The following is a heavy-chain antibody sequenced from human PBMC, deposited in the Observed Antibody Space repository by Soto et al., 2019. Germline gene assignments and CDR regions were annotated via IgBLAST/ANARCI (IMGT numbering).Heavy chain of an antibody. CDR2: IYYSGST. CDR1: GGSISSYY. Sequence: SETLCLTCTVSGGSISSYYGSWIRQPPGKGLEWIGYIYYSGSTNYNPSLKSRVTISVDTSKNQFSLKLSSVTAADTAVYYCARVQIYTMVRGVHDYWGQGTLVTVSS. J-gene: IGHJ4*02. V-gene: IGHV4-59*01. CDR3: ARVQIYTMVRGVHDY. D-gene: IGHD3-10*01.